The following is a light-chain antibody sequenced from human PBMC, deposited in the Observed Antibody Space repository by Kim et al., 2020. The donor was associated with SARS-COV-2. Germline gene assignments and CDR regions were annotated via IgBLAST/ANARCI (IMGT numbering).Light chain of an antibody. J-gene: IGKJ1*01. CDR2: ATS. CDR3: QKYNSART. CDR1: QGISNN. Sequence: DIQMTQSPSSLSASVGDRVTITCRASQGISNNLAWYQQKPGKVPKLLIYATSALQSGVPSRFSGSGSGTDFTLTISSLQPEDVATYYCQKYNSARTFGQRTKVDIK. V-gene: IGKV1-27*01.